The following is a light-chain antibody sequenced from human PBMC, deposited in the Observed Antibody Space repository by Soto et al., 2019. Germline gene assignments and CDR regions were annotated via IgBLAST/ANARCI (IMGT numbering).Light chain of an antibody. CDR2: SNN. CDR3: AAWDDSLNGVV. J-gene: IGLJ2*01. CDR1: SSNIGSNY. Sequence: QSVLTQPPSASGTPGQRVTISCSGSSSNIGSNYVYWYQQLPGTAPKLLIYSNNQRPSGVPDRFSGSKSGTSASLAISGLQSEDEADYYWAAWDDSLNGVVFGGGTKVTVL. V-gene: IGLV1-44*01.